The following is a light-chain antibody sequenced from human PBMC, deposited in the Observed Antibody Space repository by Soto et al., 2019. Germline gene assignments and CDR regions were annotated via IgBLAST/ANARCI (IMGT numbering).Light chain of an antibody. V-gene: IGLV2-14*01. CDR2: EVS. CDR3: SSYTSNMSVL. Sequence: QSALTQPASVSGSQGQSITISCTGTSSDIGGYKYVSWYQQHPGKVPKLIIFEVSNRPSGVSERFSGSKSANTASLTISGLQAEDEADYYCSSYTSNMSVLFGGGTKVTVL. J-gene: IGLJ2*01. CDR1: SSDIGGYKY.